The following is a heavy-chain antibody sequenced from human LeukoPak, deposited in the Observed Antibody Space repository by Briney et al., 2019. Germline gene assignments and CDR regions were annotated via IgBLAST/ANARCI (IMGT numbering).Heavy chain of an antibody. V-gene: IGHV4-61*02. D-gene: IGHD6-19*01. J-gene: IGHJ4*02. CDR1: GGSISSGSYY. CDR3: ARDTAGWYAFDY. Sequence: PSETLSLTCTVSGGSISSGSYYWSWIRQPAGKGLEWIGRIYTSGSTNYNPSLKSRVTISVDTSKNQFSLKLSSVTAADTAVCYCARDTAGWYAFDYWGQGTLVTVSS. CDR2: IYTSGST.